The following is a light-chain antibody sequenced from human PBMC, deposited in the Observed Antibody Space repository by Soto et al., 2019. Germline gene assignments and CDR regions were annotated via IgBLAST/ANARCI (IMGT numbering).Light chain of an antibody. J-gene: IGLJ1*01. CDR3: SSYTTSNTRQIV. V-gene: IGLV2-14*03. CDR2: DVS. CDR1: SSDVGGYNY. Sequence: ALTQPASVSGSPGQSITISCTGTSSDVGGYNYVSWYQNHPGKAHKLMIYDVSNRPSGVSNRFSGSKSGNTASLTISGLQPEDEADYYCSSYTTSNTRQIVFGTGTKVTVL.